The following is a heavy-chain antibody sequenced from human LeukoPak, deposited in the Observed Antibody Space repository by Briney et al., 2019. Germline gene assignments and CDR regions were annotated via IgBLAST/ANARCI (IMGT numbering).Heavy chain of an antibody. J-gene: IGHJ4*02. V-gene: IGHV3-23*01. CDR1: GFTFSTYA. CDR2: ICGGGGAT. CDR3: ASTIEGYNSRMS. D-gene: IGHD5-24*01. Sequence: GGSLRLSCAASGFTFSTYAMKWVRQAPGKGLEWVSAICGGGGATYCASSVKGRFTISRDDSKSTLFLQMNSLRAEDTAVYYCASTIEGYNSRMSWGQGTLVTVSS.